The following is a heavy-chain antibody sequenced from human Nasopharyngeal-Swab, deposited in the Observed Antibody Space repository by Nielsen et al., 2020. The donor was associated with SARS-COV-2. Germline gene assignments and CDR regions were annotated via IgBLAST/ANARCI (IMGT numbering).Heavy chain of an antibody. Sequence: GSLRLSCTGSGGSVSSGSYYWRWIRQPPGKGLEWIGYIYYSGSTNYNPSLKSRVTISVDTSKNQFSLKLSSVTAADTAVYYCAREHRDGYNRALDYWGQGTLVTVSS. J-gene: IGHJ4*02. CDR1: GGSVSSGSYY. D-gene: IGHD5-24*01. CDR3: AREHRDGYNRALDY. V-gene: IGHV4-61*01. CDR2: IYYSGST.